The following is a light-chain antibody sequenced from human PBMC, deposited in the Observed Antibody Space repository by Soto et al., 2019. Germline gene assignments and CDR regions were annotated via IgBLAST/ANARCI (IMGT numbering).Light chain of an antibody. Sequence: EILLTQFQATLSLSQGERATLSCRASQSFSGSYLSCYQLNPGQPPRLLIYGASSRATGIPDRFSGSGSGTDFTLTISRLEPQDFAVYYCHQYGYSFRAFGQGTKVEL. V-gene: IGKV3-20*01. CDR1: QSFSGSY. J-gene: IGKJ1*01. CDR3: HQYGYSFRA. CDR2: GAS.